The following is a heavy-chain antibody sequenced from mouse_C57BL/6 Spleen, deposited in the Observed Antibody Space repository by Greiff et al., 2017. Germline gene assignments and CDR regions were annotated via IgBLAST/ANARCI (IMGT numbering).Heavy chain of an antibody. CDR3: ARSRYCSSSGFAY. Sequence: QVHVKQPGAELVKPGASVKLSCKASGYTFTGYWMHWVKQRPGRGLEWIGRIDPNSGGTKYNEKFKSKATLTVDKTSSTAYMPLSSLTSEDSAVYYCARSRYCSSSGFAYWGQGTLVTVSA. J-gene: IGHJ3*01. CDR1: GYTFTGYW. V-gene: IGHV1-72*01. D-gene: IGHD1-1*01. CDR2: IDPNSGGT.